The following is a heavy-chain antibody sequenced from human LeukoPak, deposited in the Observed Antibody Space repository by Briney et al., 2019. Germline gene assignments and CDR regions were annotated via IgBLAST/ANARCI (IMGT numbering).Heavy chain of an antibody. J-gene: IGHJ4*02. V-gene: IGHV4-31*03. Sequence: PSETLSLTCTVSGDSISSGGYYWSWIRQNPGKGLEWIGYIYYSGTTYYNPSLKGRLTISVDTSKNQFSLKLTSVTAADTAVYYCARANCGSTSCYWGTNFDYWGQGTLVTVSS. D-gene: IGHD2-2*01. CDR1: GDSISSGGYY. CDR2: IYYSGTT. CDR3: ARANCGSTSCYWGTNFDY.